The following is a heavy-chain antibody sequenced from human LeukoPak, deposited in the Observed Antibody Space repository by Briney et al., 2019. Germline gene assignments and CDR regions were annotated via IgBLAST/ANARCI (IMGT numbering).Heavy chain of an antibody. CDR2: IIPIFGTA. D-gene: IGHD6-13*01. CDR1: GGTFSSYA. V-gene: IGHV1-69*05. J-gene: IGHJ4*02. CDR3: ARAGYSSSWYWAY. Sequence: SVKVSCKASGGTFSSYAISWVRQAPGQGLEWMGRIIPIFGTANYAQKFQGRVAITTDESTSTAYMELSSLRSEDTAVYYCARAGYSSSWYWAYWGQGTLVTVSS.